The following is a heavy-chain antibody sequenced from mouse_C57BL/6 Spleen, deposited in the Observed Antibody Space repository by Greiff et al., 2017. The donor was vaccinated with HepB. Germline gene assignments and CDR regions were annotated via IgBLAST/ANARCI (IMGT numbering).Heavy chain of an antibody. CDR2: IWSGGST. J-gene: IGHJ1*03. V-gene: IGHV2-2*01. CDR3: ASYYGSSYGYFDV. D-gene: IGHD1-1*01. Sequence: VMLVESGPGLVQPSQSLSITCTVSGFSLTSYGVHWVRQSPGKGLEWLGVIWSGGSTDYNAAFISRLSISKDNSKSQVFFKMNSLQADDTAIYYCASYYGSSYGYFDVWGTGTTVTVSS. CDR1: GFSLTSYG.